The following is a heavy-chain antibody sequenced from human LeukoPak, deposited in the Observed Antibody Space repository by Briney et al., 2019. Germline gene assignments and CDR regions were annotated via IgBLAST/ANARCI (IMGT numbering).Heavy chain of an antibody. CDR3: AREDTHDCFDP. Sequence: SETLSLTCTVSGYSMSSDYYWGWIRQPPGKGLEWIGSVHHSGNSYYNPSLKSRVTISVDTSKNQFFLKVTSVTAADTAVYYCAREDTHDCFDPWGQGTLVTVSS. D-gene: IGHD2-15*01. V-gene: IGHV4-38-2*02. CDR2: VHHSGNS. J-gene: IGHJ5*02. CDR1: GYSMSSDYY.